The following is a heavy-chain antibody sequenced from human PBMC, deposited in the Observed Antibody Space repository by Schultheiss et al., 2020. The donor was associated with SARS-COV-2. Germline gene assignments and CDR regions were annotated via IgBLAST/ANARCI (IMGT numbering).Heavy chain of an antibody. CDR3: ARDYYDSRFPYYYYGMDV. Sequence: GESLKISCKASGYTFTSYGISWVRQAPGQGLEWMGWISAYNGNTNYAQKLQGRVTMTRDTSISTAYMELSRLRSDDTAVYYCARDYYDSRFPYYYYGMDVWGQGTTVTVSS. J-gene: IGHJ6*02. CDR2: ISAYNGNT. D-gene: IGHD3-22*01. CDR1: GYTFTSYG. V-gene: IGHV1-18*01.